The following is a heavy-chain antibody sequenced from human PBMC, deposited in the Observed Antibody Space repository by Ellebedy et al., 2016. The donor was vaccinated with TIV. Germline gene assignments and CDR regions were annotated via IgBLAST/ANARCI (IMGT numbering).Heavy chain of an antibody. CDR1: GFTFSSYA. D-gene: IGHD3-10*01. CDR3: ANWGFGESRIYYYYGMDV. CDR2: ISGSGGST. J-gene: IGHJ6*02. V-gene: IGHV3-23*01. Sequence: PGGSLRLSCAASGFTFSSYAMSWVRQAPGKGLEWVSAISGSGGSTYYADSVKGRFTISRDNSKNTLYLQMNSLRAEDTAVYYCANWGFGESRIYYYYGMDVWGQGTTVTVSS.